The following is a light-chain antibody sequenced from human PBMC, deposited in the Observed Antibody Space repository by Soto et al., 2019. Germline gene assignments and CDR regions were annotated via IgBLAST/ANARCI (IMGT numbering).Light chain of an antibody. CDR3: QTWGTGIKV. J-gene: IGLJ2*01. CDR1: SGHSTYA. CDR2: INSDGSL. V-gene: IGLV4-69*01. Sequence: QLVLTQSPSASASLGASVKLTCTLSSGHSTYAIAWHQQQPEKGPQYLMKINSDGSLKKGDGIPDRFSGSTSGAERYLTISSLQSEDEADYYCQTWGTGIKVFGGGTQLTVL.